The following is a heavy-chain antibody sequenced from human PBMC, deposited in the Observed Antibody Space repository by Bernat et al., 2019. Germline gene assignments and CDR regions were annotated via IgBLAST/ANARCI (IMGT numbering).Heavy chain of an antibody. J-gene: IGHJ6*03. D-gene: IGHD3-3*01. V-gene: IGHV3-49*04. CDR3: TREVTFWSGYQSYYYYYYMDV. CDR1: GFTFSDYA. Sequence: EVQLVESGGGLVQPGGSLRLSCAASGFTFSDYAMSWVRQAPGKGLEWVGFIRSKAYGGTTEYAASVKGRFTISRDDSKSIAYLQMNSLKTEDTAVYYCTREVTFWSGYQSYYYYYYMDVWGKGTTVTVSS. CDR2: IRSKAYGGTT.